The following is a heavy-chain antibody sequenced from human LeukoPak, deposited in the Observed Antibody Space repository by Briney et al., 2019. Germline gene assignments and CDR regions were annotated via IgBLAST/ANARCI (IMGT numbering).Heavy chain of an antibody. D-gene: IGHD2-2*01. CDR1: GFTFEDYS. V-gene: IGHV3-20*04. CDR3: ARSASWGFSYLDY. CDR2: IKWNSDNT. J-gene: IGHJ4*02. Sequence: GGSLRLSCEASGFTFEDYSLRWVRQAPGRGREWGSGIKWNSDNTDYTDSMKRRFTIPRDNAKNPLYLEMNSLRAEDTALYYCARSASWGFSYLDYWGQGTLRTVSS.